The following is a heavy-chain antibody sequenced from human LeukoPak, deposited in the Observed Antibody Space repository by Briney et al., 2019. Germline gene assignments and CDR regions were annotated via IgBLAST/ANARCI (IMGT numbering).Heavy chain of an antibody. J-gene: IGHJ4*02. CDR3: ARRYTSSGGLFDY. Sequence: GASVKVPCKASGGTFSSYAISWVRQAPGQGLEWMGGIIPIFGTANYAQKFQGRVTITADESTSTAYMELSSLRSEDTAVYYCARRYTSSGGLFDYWGQGTLVTVSS. D-gene: IGHD2-15*01. CDR1: GGTFSSYA. CDR2: IIPIFGTA. V-gene: IGHV1-69*13.